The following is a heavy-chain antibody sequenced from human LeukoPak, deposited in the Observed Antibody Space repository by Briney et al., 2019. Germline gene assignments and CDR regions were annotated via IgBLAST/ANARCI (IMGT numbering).Heavy chain of an antibody. CDR1: GGSISSSSAY. V-gene: IGHV4-39*01. CDR2: IYYSGST. CDR3: VRGSTLRHYQY. J-gene: IGHJ4*02. Sequence: PSETLSLTCTVSGGSISSSSAYWGWIRQPPGKGLDWIGSIYYSGSTYYNPSLKSRVTVSVDTSKNQFSLELTSVTAADTAVFYCVRGSTLRHYQYWGQGILVTVSS. D-gene: IGHD3-16*01.